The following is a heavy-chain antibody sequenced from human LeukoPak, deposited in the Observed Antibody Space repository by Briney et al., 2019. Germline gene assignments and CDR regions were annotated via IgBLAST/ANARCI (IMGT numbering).Heavy chain of an antibody. D-gene: IGHD1-20*01. Sequence: SETLSLTCAVSGGSISTGGYSWSWIRQPPGKTLEWIGYIYDSGRAYYNPSLKSRVTISMDTSSNHFSLKLRSVTAADTAVYYCARHNSIGPMRYWGQGTLVTVSS. CDR1: GGSISTGGYS. CDR2: IYDSGRA. CDR3: ARHNSIGPMRY. V-gene: IGHV4-30-4*07. J-gene: IGHJ4*02.